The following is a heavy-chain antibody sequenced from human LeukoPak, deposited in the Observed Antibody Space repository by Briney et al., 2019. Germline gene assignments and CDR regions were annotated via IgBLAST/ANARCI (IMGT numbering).Heavy chain of an antibody. J-gene: IGHJ3*02. CDR3: ARSVGAFDI. Sequence: PSETLSVTCTVSGGSLNSSIYYWGWIRHPPGEGLEWIGSIYYSGSTYYTPSLKSRATISVDTSKNQFSLKLSSVTAADTAVYYCARSVGAFDIWGQGTMVTVSS. CDR2: IYYSGST. V-gene: IGHV4-39*01. D-gene: IGHD1-26*01. CDR1: GGSLNSSIYY.